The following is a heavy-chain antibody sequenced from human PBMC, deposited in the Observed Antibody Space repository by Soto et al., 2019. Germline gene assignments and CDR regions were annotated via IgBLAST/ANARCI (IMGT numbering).Heavy chain of an antibody. Sequence: GGSLRLSCAASGFTFSSHAMGWLRQAPGKGLEWVAGIWYDGNSKYYEDSVKGRFTISRDNSKNTLYLEMNSLRGDDTAVYYCARENYYDTSGLDYWGQGTLVTVSS. V-gene: IGHV3-33*08. CDR1: GFTFSSHA. CDR2: IWYDGNSK. CDR3: ARENYYDTSGLDY. D-gene: IGHD3-22*01. J-gene: IGHJ4*02.